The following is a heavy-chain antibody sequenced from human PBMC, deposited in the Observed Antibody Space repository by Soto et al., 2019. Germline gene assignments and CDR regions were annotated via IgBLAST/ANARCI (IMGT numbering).Heavy chain of an antibody. CDR2: VYYSGST. Sequence: QVQLQESGPGLVNPSETLPLTCTVSGGSISTYYWSWIRQPPGKGLEWIGYVYYSGSTNYNPSLKSRVAISVDTSKNQFSLKLSSVTAADTAIYYCARSLRGGYVVAATDPFDYWGQGTLVTVSS. D-gene: IGHD2-15*01. J-gene: IGHJ4*02. V-gene: IGHV4-59*01. CDR3: ARSLRGGYVVAATDPFDY. CDR1: GGSISTYY.